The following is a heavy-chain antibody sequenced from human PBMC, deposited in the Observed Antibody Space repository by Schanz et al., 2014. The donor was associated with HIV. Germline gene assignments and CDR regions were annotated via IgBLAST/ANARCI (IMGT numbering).Heavy chain of an antibody. CDR1: GFTLSSYS. V-gene: IGHV3-49*04. CDR2: IKSKAYGGTT. CDR3: TRVVTRWFGEAHNAMDV. J-gene: IGHJ6*02. D-gene: IGHD3-10*01. Sequence: EVQLLESGGGLVQPGGSLRLSCAASGFTLSSYSMNWVRQAPGKGLEWVGFIKSKAYGGTTDYAASVKGRFTISRDDSKSTVYLQMNNLKSEDTAVYYCTRVVTRWFGEAHNAMDVWGQGTTVTVSS.